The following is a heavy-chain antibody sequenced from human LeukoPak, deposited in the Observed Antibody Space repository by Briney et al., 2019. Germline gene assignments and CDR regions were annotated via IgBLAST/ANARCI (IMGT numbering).Heavy chain of an antibody. Sequence: GRSLRLSCAAFGFTFDDYAMHWVRQAPGKGLEWVSGISWNSGSIGYADSVKGRFTISRDNAKNSLYLQMNSLRAEDTALYYCAKDIRYCSGGSCSGYFDYWGQGTLVTVSS. CDR2: ISWNSGSI. CDR3: AKDIRYCSGGSCSGYFDY. D-gene: IGHD2-15*01. J-gene: IGHJ4*02. V-gene: IGHV3-9*01. CDR1: GFTFDDYA.